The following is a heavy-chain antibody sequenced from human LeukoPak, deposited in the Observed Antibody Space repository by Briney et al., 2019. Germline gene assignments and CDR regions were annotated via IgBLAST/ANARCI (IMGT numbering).Heavy chain of an antibody. CDR2: INPNSGGT. J-gene: IGHJ5*02. CDR3: AREYYYGSGSDYLGWFDP. D-gene: IGHD3-10*01. CDR1: GYTFTGYY. V-gene: IGHV1-2*02. Sequence: ASVKVSCKASGYTFTGYYMHWVRQAPGQGLEWMGWINPNSGGTNYAQKFQGRVTMTRDTSISTTYMELSRLRSDDTAVYYCAREYYYGSGSDYLGWFDPWGQGTLVTVSS.